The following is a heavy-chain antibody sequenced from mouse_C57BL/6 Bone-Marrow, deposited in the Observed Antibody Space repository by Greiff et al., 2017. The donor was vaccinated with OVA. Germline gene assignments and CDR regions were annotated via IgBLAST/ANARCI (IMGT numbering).Heavy chain of an antibody. CDR3: ARHDGYWFAY. Sequence: DVKLVESGGGLVQPGGSLKLSCAASGFTFSDYGMAWVRQAPRKGPEWVAFISNLAYSIYYADTVTGRFTISRENAKNTLYLEMSSLRSEDTAMYYCARHDGYWFAYWGQGTLVTVSA. J-gene: IGHJ3*01. CDR1: GFTFSDYG. V-gene: IGHV5-15*01. D-gene: IGHD2-3*01. CDR2: ISNLAYSI.